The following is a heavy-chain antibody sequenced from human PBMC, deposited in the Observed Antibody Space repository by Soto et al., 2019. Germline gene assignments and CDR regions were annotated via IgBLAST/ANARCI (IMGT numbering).Heavy chain of an antibody. Sequence: GGSLRLSCAASRFTFSSYAMSWVRQAPGKGLEWVSAISGSGGSTYYADSVKGRFTISRDNSKNTLYLQMNSLRAEDTAVYYCVSYFWSGYSFDYWGQGTLGTVFS. D-gene: IGHD3-3*01. V-gene: IGHV3-23*01. J-gene: IGHJ4*02. CDR2: ISGSGGST. CDR1: RFTFSSYA. CDR3: VSYFWSGYSFDY.